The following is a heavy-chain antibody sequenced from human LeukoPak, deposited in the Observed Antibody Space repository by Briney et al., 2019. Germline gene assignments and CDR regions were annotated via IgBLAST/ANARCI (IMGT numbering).Heavy chain of an antibody. CDR1: GSSISSYY. CDR2: IYYSGST. D-gene: IGHD3-9*01. Sequence: PSETLSLTCTVSGSSISSYYWSWIRQPPGKGLEWIGYIYYSGSTNYNPSLKSRVTISVDTSKNQFSLKMSSVTAADTAVYYCARDLNYDILTGYYRNNWFDPWGQGTLVTVSS. CDR3: ARDLNYDILTGYYRNNWFDP. J-gene: IGHJ5*02. V-gene: IGHV4-59*12.